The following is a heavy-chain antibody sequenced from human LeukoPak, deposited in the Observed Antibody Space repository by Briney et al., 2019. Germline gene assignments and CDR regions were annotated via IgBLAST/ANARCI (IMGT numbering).Heavy chain of an antibody. V-gene: IGHV3-66*02. CDR1: GFTVSINN. CDR2: IYSGGST. CDR3: AREDRYTGGSFDY. J-gene: IGHJ4*02. D-gene: IGHD2-2*02. Sequence: GGSLRLSCAASGFTVSINNMNWVRQAPGKGLEWVSAIYSGGSTYYADSVKGRFTISRDNSKNTLYLQMISLTAEDTAVYYCAREDRYTGGSFDYWGQGTLVTVSS.